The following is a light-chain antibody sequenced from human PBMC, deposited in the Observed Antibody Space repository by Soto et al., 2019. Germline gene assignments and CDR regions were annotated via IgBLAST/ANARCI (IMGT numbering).Light chain of an antibody. CDR2: GNS. CDR3: QTYDVSLSAGI. J-gene: IGLJ2*01. CDR1: SSNIGAGSD. V-gene: IGLV1-40*01. Sequence: QSVLTQPPSVSGAPGQRVTISCTGTSSNIGAGSDVHWYQQLPGTAPRLLIYGNSNRASGVPDRFSDSKSGTSASLDISGLQAEDEADYYCQTYDVSLSAGIFGGGTKLTVI.